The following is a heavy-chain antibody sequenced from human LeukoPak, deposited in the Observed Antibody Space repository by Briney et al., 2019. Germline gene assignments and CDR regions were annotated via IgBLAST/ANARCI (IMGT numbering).Heavy chain of an antibody. V-gene: IGHV4-34*01. J-gene: IGHJ4*02. Sequence: SETLSLTCAVYGGSFSGYYWSWIRQPPGKGLEWIGEINHSGSTNYNPSLKSRVTISVDTSKNQFSLKLSSMTAADTAVYYCASNGGTFWGQGTLVTVSS. CDR1: GGSFSGYY. CDR3: ASNGGTF. D-gene: IGHD1/OR15-1a*01. CDR2: INHSGST.